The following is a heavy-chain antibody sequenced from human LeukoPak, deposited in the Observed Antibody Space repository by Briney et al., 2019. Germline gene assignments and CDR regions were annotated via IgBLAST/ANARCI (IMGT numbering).Heavy chain of an antibody. V-gene: IGHV3-23*01. D-gene: IGHD3-10*01. CDR1: GFTFSTYT. CDR3: AREGYYGSGSPPSLYFDY. CDR2: IGNNGGGI. J-gene: IGHJ4*02. Sequence: GGSLRLSCAASGFTFSTYTMYWVRHPPGKRLEWVSIIGNNGGGIHYADSVKGRFTISRDNSRSTLYLQMNSLRPEDTAIYYCAREGYYGSGSPPSLYFDYWGQGTLVTVSS.